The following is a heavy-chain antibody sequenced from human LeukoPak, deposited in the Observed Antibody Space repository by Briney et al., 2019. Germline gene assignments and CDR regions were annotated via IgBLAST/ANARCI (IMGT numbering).Heavy chain of an antibody. CDR3: ARGYTVYYI. J-gene: IGHJ3*02. CDR2: INHSGST. Sequence: PSETLSLTCAVYGGSFSGYYWSWIRQPPGKGLEWIGEINHSGSTNYNPSLKSRVTISVDTSKNQFSLKLSSVTAADTAVYYCARGYTVYYIWGQGTMVTVSS. D-gene: IGHD2-2*02. V-gene: IGHV4-34*01. CDR1: GGSFSGYY.